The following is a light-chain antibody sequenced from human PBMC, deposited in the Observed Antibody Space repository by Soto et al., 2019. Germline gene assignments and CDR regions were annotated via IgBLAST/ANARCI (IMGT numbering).Light chain of an antibody. CDR3: SSYTASSTLLYV. V-gene: IGLV2-14*01. J-gene: IGLJ1*01. CDR2: EVS. CDR1: SSDVGVYNY. Sequence: QSGLTQPASVSGSPGQSSTIAFTGTSSDVGVYNYVSWYQQHPGKAPKLMVYEVSHRPSGISNRFSGSKSGSTASLTISGLQAEDEADYYCSSYTASSTLLYVFGTGTKVTVL.